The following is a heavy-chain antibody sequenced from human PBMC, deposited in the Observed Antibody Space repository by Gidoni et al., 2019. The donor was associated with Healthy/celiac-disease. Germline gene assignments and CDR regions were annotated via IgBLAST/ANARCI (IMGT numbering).Heavy chain of an antibody. V-gene: IGHV3-23*01. CDR1: GFTFSSYA. CDR3: AKGQSRELLLGDY. D-gene: IGHD1-26*01. CDR2: ISGSGGST. Sequence: EVQLLASGGGLVQPGGSLGLSCAASGFTFSSYAMSWVRQAPGKGLEWVSAISGSGGSTYYADSVKGRFTISRDNSKNTLYLQMNSLRAEDTAVYYCAKGQSRELLLGDYWGQGTLVTVSS. J-gene: IGHJ4*02.